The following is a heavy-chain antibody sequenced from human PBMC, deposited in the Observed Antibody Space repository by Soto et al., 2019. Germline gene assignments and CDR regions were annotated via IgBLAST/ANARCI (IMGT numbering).Heavy chain of an antibody. CDR1: GFTFSSYA. Sequence: QVQLVESGGGVVQPGRSLRLSCAASGFTFSSYAMHWVRQAPGKGLEWVAVISYEGSNKYYADSVKGRFTISRDNSKNTLYLQMNSLRAEDTAVYYCARDGGWNDGGVDYWGQGTLVTVSS. J-gene: IGHJ4*02. CDR2: ISYEGSNK. D-gene: IGHD1-1*01. CDR3: ARDGGWNDGGVDY. V-gene: IGHV3-30-3*01.